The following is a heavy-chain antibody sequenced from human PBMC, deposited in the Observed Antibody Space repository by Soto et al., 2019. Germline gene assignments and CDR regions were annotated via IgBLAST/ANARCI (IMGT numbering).Heavy chain of an antibody. CDR3: ARADMVRGFDY. J-gene: IGHJ4*02. CDR1: GGSFSVYY. Sequence: SETLSLTCAVYGGSFSVYYWSWIRQPPGKGLEWIGEINHSGSTNYNPSLKSRVTISVDTSKNQFSLKLSSVTAADTAVYYCARADMVRGFDYWGQGTLVTVSS. V-gene: IGHV4-34*01. D-gene: IGHD3-10*01. CDR2: INHSGST.